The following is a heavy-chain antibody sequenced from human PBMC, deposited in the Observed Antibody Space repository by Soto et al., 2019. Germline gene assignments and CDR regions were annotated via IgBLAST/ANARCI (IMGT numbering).Heavy chain of an antibody. Sequence: EVQLVETGGGLIQPGGSLRLSCAASGFTVSSDYMSWVRQAPGKGLEWVSVIYSGGSTYYTDSVKGRFAVSRDTSKNTLYLQMNSLRAEDTAVYYCARTWAYGDGIDYWGQGTLVTVSS. CDR2: IYSGGST. CDR1: GFTVSSDY. CDR3: ARTWAYGDGIDY. J-gene: IGHJ4*02. V-gene: IGHV3-53*02. D-gene: IGHD4-17*01.